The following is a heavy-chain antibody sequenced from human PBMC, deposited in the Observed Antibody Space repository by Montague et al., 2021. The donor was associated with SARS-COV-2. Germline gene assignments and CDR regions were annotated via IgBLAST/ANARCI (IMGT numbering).Heavy chain of an antibody. CDR1: GFTFSSYG. J-gene: IGHJ4*02. V-gene: IGHV3-33*06. CDR2: IWYDGSNK. D-gene: IGHD2-2*01. CDR3: AKDFGSSLTEQFDY. Sequence: SLRLPCAASGFTFSSYGMHWVRQAPGKGLEWVAVIWYDGSNKYYADSVKGRFTISRDNSKNTLYLQMNSLRAEDTAVYYCAKDFGSSLTEQFDYWGQGTLVTVSS.